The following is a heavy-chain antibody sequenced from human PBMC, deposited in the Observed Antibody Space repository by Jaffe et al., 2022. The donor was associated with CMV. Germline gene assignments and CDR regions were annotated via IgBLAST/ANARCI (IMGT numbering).Heavy chain of an antibody. J-gene: IGHJ6*03. CDR3: ARGTIDPRPFSAYPYQYMDV. V-gene: IGHV1-46*01. D-gene: IGHD6-6*01. Sequence: QVRLVQPGTEVKKPGASVKVSCKASAYTFTKYFVHWIRRAPGQGLEWMGIINPNGGGTIYAQKFLGRVTMTSDTSTSTAYMELSSLRSDDTAMYYCARGTIDPRPFSAYPYQYMDVWGKGTTVTVSS. CDR2: INPNGGGT. CDR1: AYTFTKYF.